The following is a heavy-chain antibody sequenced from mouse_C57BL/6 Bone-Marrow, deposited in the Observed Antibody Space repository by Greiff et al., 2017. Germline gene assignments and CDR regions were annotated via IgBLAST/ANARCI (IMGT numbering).Heavy chain of an antibody. CDR3: ARDGGVDY. CDR1: GFTFSSYG. D-gene: IGHD1-1*02. CDR2: ISSGGSYT. V-gene: IGHV5-6*01. J-gene: IGHJ2*01. Sequence: EVQLVESGGDLVKPGGSLKFSCAASGFTFSSYGMSWVRQTPDKRLEWVATISSGGSYTYYPDSVKGRFTISRDNAKNTLYLQMSSLKSEDTAMYYCARDGGVDYWGQGTTLTVSS.